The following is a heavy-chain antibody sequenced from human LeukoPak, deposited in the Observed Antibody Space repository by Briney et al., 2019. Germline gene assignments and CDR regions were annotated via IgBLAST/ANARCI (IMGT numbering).Heavy chain of an antibody. V-gene: IGHV3-30*04. J-gene: IGHJ4*02. D-gene: IGHD1-26*01. CDR1: GFTFSSYA. Sequence: GGSLRLSCAASGFTFSSYAMHWVRQAPGKGLEWVAVISYDGSNKYYADSVKGRFTISRDNAKNSLYLQMNSLRAEDTAVYYCARDRSGSFLWDYWGQGTLVTVSS. CDR3: ARDRSGSFLWDY. CDR2: ISYDGSNK.